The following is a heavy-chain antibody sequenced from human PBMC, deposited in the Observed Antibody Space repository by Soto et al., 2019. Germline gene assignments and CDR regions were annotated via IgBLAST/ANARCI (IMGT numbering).Heavy chain of an antibody. V-gene: IGHV1-8*01. CDR1: GYTFTSYD. CDR2: MNPNSGNT. D-gene: IGHD6-13*01. Sequence: ASVKVSCKASGYTFTSYDINWVRQATGQGLEWMGWMNPNSGNTGYAQKFQGRVTMTRNTPISTAYMELSSLRSEDTAVYYCARGSRGIAAAGTRDYYYYYGMDVWGQRTTVTVSS. J-gene: IGHJ6*02. CDR3: ARGSRGIAAAGTRDYYYYYGMDV.